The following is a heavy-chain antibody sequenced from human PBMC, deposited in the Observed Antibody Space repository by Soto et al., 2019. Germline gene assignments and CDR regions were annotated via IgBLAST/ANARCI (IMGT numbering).Heavy chain of an antibody. CDR3: ARMASFYCSGGSCYPTYGMDV. D-gene: IGHD2-15*01. J-gene: IGHJ6*02. V-gene: IGHV3-30-3*01. CDR2: XXXYENNK. CDR1: GFTFSSYA. Sequence: QVQLVESGGGVVQPGRSLRLSCAASGFTFSSYAMHWVRQAPGKXXXXXXXXXXYENNKYYAASVKGRFTISRDNSKNTLYLQMNSLRAEDTAVYYCARMASFYCSGGSCYPTYGMDVWGQGTTVTVSS.